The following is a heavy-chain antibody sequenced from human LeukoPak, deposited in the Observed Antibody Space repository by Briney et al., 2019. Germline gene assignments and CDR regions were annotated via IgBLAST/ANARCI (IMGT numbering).Heavy chain of an antibody. CDR1: GGSFSGYY. V-gene: IGHV4-34*01. CDR2: INHSRST. D-gene: IGHD5/OR15-5a*01. Sequence: PSETLSLTCAVYGGSFSGYYWSWIRQPPGKGLEWIGEINHSRSTNYNPSLKSRVTISVDTSKNQFSLKLSSVTAADTAVYYCARVRLYPYYYMDVWGKGTTVTVSS. J-gene: IGHJ6*03. CDR3: ARVRLYPYYYMDV.